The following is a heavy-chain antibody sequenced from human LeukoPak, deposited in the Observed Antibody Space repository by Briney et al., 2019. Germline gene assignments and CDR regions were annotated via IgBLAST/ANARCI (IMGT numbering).Heavy chain of an antibody. CDR2: IYTSGST. Sequence: SQTLSLTCTVSGGSISSGSYYWSWIRQPAGKGLEWIGRIYTSGSTNYNPSLKSRVTISVDTSKNQFSLKLSSVTAADTAVYYCARDRIQRWLQWDWFDPWGQGTLVTVSS. CDR3: ARDRIQRWLQWDWFDP. D-gene: IGHD5-18*01. CDR1: GGSISSGSYY. J-gene: IGHJ5*02. V-gene: IGHV4-61*02.